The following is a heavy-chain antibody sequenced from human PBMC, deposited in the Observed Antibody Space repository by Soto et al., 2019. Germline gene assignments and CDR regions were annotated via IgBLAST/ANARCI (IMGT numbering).Heavy chain of an antibody. D-gene: IGHD1-1*01. V-gene: IGHV3-30*14. Sequence: HPGGSLRLSCAASGFNFNTYSMQWVRQAPGKGLEWVAVISYDGTQKYYADSVKGRFTLSRDNSKNTLYVQMNSLRVEDTAVYYCARDGREAGTFDYWGHGTLVTVSS. CDR1: GFNFNTYS. CDR3: ARDGREAGTFDY. J-gene: IGHJ4*01. CDR2: ISYDGTQK.